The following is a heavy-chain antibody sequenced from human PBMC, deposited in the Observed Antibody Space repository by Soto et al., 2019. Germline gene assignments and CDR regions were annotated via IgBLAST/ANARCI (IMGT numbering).Heavy chain of an antibody. V-gene: IGHV4-59*01. CDR3: ARGGSVLRFLEWSINWFDP. J-gene: IGHJ5*02. D-gene: IGHD3-3*01. CDR1: GGSISSYY. CDR2: IYYSGST. Sequence: PSETLSLTCTVSGGSISSYYWSWIRQPPGKGLERIGYIYYSGSTNYNPSLKSRVTISVDTSKNQFSLKLSSVTAADTAVYYCARGGSVLRFLEWSINWFDPWGQGTLVTVSS.